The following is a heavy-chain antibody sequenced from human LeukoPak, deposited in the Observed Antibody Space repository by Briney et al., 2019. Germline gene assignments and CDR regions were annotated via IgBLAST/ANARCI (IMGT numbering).Heavy chain of an antibody. V-gene: IGHV5-10-1*01. CDR1: GYKFTSYW. CDR3: ARVLGYSYGWNY. J-gene: IGHJ4*02. CDR2: IDPSDSYT. D-gene: IGHD5-18*01. Sequence: PGESLKISCKGSGYKFTSYWINWVRQMPGKGLEWMGRIDPSDSYTMYSPSFQGHVTISADKSISTAYLQWSSLKASDSVMYYCARVLGYSYGWNYWGQGTLVTVSS.